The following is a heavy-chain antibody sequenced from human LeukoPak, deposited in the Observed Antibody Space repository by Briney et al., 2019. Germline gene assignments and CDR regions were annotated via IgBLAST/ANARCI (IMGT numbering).Heavy chain of an antibody. V-gene: IGHV3-53*05. Sequence: GGSLRLSCAASGFIVSSNYMSWVRQAPGKGLEWVSVIYSGGTTYYADSVKGRFSISRDNSKNTLYLQMNSLRAEDTAVYYCAKVKGEVIGAFDIWGQGTMVTVSS. CDR3: AKVKGEVIGAFDI. D-gene: IGHD3-16*01. J-gene: IGHJ3*02. CDR1: GFIVSSNY. CDR2: IYSGGTT.